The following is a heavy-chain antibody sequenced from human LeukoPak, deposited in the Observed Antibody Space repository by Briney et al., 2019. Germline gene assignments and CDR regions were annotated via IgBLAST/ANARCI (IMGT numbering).Heavy chain of an antibody. CDR2: ISAYNGNS. CDR3: ANLVASDAFDI. J-gene: IGHJ3*02. D-gene: IGHD5-12*01. CDR1: GYTFTSYG. Sequence: ASVKVSCKASGYTFTSYGISWVRQAPGQGLEWMGWISAYNGNSNYAQKFQGRVTMTTDTSTSTAYMELSRLRSDDTAVYYCANLVASDAFDIWGQGTMVTVSS. V-gene: IGHV1-18*01.